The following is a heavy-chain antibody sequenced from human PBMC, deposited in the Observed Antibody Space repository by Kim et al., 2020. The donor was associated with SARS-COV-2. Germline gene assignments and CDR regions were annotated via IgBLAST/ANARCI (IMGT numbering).Heavy chain of an antibody. Sequence: YAQKFQGRVTMTRETSTSTVYMGLSSRRSEDTAVYYCARELGSYSNWFDPWGQGTLVTVSS. V-gene: IGHV1-46*01. CDR3: ARELGSYSNWFDP. D-gene: IGHD3-10*01. J-gene: IGHJ5*02.